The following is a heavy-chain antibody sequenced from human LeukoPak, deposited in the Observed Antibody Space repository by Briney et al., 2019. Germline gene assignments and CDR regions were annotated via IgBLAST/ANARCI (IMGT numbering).Heavy chain of an antibody. D-gene: IGHD5-12*01. V-gene: IGHV1-18*01. CDR2: INTYNGGT. CDR1: GYILTSCG. J-gene: IGHJ4*02. Sequence: GALVKVSCSSSGYILTSCGIYWVRQAPGQGLEWVGWINTYNGGTDYAQNFQGRVTMTTDTSTSTASVDLRSLTSDDTAVYYCARGRLGVSGYKDYLDYWGQGTLVTVSS. CDR3: ARGRLGVSGYKDYLDY.